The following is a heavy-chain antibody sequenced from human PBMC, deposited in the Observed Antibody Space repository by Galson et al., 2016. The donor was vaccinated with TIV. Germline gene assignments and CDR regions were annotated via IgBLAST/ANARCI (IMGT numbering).Heavy chain of an antibody. D-gene: IGHD5-12*01. Sequence: SLRLSCAASGFTFSNYEMNWVRQAPGKGLEWVAYISSSGSTIDYADSVKGRFTISRDNAKNSLYLHMNSLRVEDTAVYYCARMFGLDSGYDAWGQGTLVTVSS. J-gene: IGHJ5*02. CDR1: GFTFSNYE. CDR3: ARMFGLDSGYDA. CDR2: ISSSGSTI. V-gene: IGHV3-48*03.